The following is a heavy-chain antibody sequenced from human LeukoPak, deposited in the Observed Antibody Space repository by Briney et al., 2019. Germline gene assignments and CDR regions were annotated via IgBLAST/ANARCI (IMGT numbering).Heavy chain of an antibody. V-gene: IGHV3-48*04. CDR2: ISSSGSTI. CDR3: ARDLLTWEITMMLLH. J-gene: IGHJ4*02. Sequence: GGSLRLSCAASGFTFSSYGMHWVRQAPGKGLEWVSYISSSGSTIYYADSVKGRFTISRDNAKNSLYLQMNSLRAEDTAVYYCARDLLTWEITMMLLHWGQGTLVTVSS. CDR1: GFTFSSYG. D-gene: IGHD3-22*01.